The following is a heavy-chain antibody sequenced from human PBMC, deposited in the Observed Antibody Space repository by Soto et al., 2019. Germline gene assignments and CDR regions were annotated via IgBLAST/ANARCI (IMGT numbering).Heavy chain of an antibody. J-gene: IGHJ3*02. Sequence: PGESLKISCKGSGYSFTSYWIGWVRQMPGKGLEWTGIIYPGDSDTRYSPSFQGQVTISADKSISTAYLQWSSLKASDTAMYYCARKRAADDSSALDAFDIWGQGTMVTVSS. CDR3: ARKRAADDSSALDAFDI. CDR1: GYSFTSYW. D-gene: IGHD3-22*01. CDR2: IYPGDSDT. V-gene: IGHV5-51*01.